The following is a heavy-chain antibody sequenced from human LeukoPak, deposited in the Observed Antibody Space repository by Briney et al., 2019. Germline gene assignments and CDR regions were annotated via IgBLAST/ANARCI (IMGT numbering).Heavy chain of an antibody. D-gene: IGHD2-2*01. CDR2: ISGGGGST. Sequence: GGSLRLSCAASGFTFSSYVMNWVRKAPGKGLEWVSVISGGGGSTYYADSVKGRFTISRDNSKNTLFLQMNSLRAEDTAVYYCAKGGYCSSTSCYVGWFDPWGQGTLVTVSS. CDR3: AKGGYCSSTSCYVGWFDP. J-gene: IGHJ5*02. V-gene: IGHV3-23*01. CDR1: GFTFSSYV.